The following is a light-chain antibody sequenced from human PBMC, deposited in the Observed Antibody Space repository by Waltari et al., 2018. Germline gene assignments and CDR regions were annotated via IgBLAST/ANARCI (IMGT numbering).Light chain of an antibody. V-gene: IGKV1-39*01. Sequence: DLQMTQSPSSLSASVGDRVTISCRASKNIRSYLSWYQQKPGIAPKLVIYAASTLQSGVPSRFSGSGSGTNFTLTITSLQAEDWATYFCQASYTTPYSFGQG. J-gene: IGKJ2*03. CDR1: KNIRSY. CDR3: QASYTTPYS. CDR2: AAS.